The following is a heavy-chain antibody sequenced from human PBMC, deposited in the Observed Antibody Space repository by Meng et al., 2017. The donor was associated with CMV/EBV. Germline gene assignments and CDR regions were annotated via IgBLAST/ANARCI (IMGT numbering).Heavy chain of an antibody. CDR2: IYWDDDK. Sequence: SGPTLVKPTQTLTLTCTFSGFSLTTYGVGMGWARQPPGKALEWLAFIYWDDDKRYSPSLRSRLIIAKDTSENQVFLTMTNVDPSDTATYYCARRLGLQIGASWDGDCFDSWGQGILVTVSS. CDR1: GFSLTTYGVG. V-gene: IGHV2-5*02. J-gene: IGHJ4*02. CDR3: ARRLGLQIGASWDGDCFDS. D-gene: IGHD3-10*01.